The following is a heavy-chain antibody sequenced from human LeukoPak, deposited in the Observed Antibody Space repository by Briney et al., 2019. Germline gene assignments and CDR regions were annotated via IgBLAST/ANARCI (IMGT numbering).Heavy chain of an antibody. CDR2: ISSSSSTI. Sequence: GGSLRLSCTASGFTFGDYAMTWVRQAPGKGLEWVSYISSSSSTIYYADSVKGRFTISRDNAKNSLYLQMNSLRAEDTAVYYCAKDLDWVFDYWGQGTLVTVSS. CDR1: GFTFGDYA. CDR3: AKDLDWVFDY. V-gene: IGHV3-48*01. D-gene: IGHD3-9*01. J-gene: IGHJ4*02.